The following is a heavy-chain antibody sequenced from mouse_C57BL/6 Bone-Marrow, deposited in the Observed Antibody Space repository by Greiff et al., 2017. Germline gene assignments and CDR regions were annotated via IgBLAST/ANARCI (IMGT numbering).Heavy chain of an antibody. V-gene: IGHV5-4*01. D-gene: IGHD1-1*01. CDR1: GFTFSSYA. J-gene: IGHJ3*01. CDR2: ISDGGSYT. Sequence: EVQLVESGGGLVKPGGSLKLSCAASGFTFSSYAMSWVRQTPEKRLEWVATISDGGSYTYYPDNVKGRFTISRDNAKNNLYLQMSHLKSEDTAMYYCARERLITTVVPSFAYWGQGTLVTVSA. CDR3: ARERLITTVVPSFAY.